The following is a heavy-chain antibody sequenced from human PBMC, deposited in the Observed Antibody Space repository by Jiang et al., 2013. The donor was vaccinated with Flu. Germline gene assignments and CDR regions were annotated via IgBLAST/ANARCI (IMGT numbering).Heavy chain of an antibody. V-gene: IGHV5-51*01. CDR1: GYSFTSYW. CDR3: ATLIIYYDILTGYPNDAFDI. CDR2: IYPGDSDT. J-gene: IGHJ3*02. Sequence: GAEVKKPGESLKISCKGSGYSFTSYWIGWVRQMPGKGLEWMGIIYPGDSDTRYSPSFQGQVTISADKSISTAYLQWSSLKASDTAMYYCATLIIYYDILTGYPNDAFDIWGQGTMVTVSS. D-gene: IGHD3-9*01.